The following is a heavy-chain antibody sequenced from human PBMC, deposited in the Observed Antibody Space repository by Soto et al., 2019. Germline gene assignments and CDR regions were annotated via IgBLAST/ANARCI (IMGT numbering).Heavy chain of an antibody. Sequence: GGSLRLSCAASGFTFSSYAMHWVRQAPGKGLEWVAVISYDGSNKYYADSVKGRFTISRDNSKNTLYLQMNSLRAEDTAVYYCARTLVAVAGYYYYYGMDVWGQGTTVTVSS. CDR1: GFTFSSYA. CDR2: ISYDGSNK. D-gene: IGHD6-19*01. CDR3: ARTLVAVAGYYYYYGMDV. V-gene: IGHV3-30-3*01. J-gene: IGHJ6*02.